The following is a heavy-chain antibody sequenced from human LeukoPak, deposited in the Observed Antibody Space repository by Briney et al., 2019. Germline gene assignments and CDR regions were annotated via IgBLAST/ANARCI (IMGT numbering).Heavy chain of an antibody. CDR2: IKQDGCEK. CDR1: EFTFSSYW. CDR3: SRDWSVRGVKGFSP. Sequence: GGSLRLSCAASEFTFSSYWMSWVRQAPGKGLEWVANIKQDGCEKYYVDSVKGRFTISRDNAKNSLYLQMNSLRDEDTAVYYCSRDWSVRGVKGFSPWGQGTLVTVSS. V-gene: IGHV3-7*01. D-gene: IGHD3-10*02. J-gene: IGHJ5*02.